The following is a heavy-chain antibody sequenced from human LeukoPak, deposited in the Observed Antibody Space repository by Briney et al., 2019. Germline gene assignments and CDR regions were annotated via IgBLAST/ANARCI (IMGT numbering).Heavy chain of an antibody. Sequence: SETLSLTCAVYGGSFSGYYWSWIRQPPGKGLEWIGEINHSGSTNYNPSLKSRVTISVDTSKKQFSLRLSSVTAADTAVYYCARGVRVGSSSYYFDYWGQGTLVTVSS. J-gene: IGHJ4*02. V-gene: IGHV4-34*01. CDR3: ARGVRVGSSSYYFDY. CDR1: GGSFSGYY. CDR2: INHSGST. D-gene: IGHD6-6*01.